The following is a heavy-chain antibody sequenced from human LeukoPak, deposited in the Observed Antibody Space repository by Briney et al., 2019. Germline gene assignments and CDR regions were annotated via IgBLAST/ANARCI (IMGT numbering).Heavy chain of an antibody. CDR1: GFTFTSYS. V-gene: IGHV3-66*04. CDR3: ARHDYGGS. CDR2: IQTDGTT. Sequence: GGSLRLSCAASGFTFTSYSMNWVRQAPGKGLEWVSVIQTDGTTYYADSVKGRFNIFIDSSKNTLYLQMSSLRAEDTAVYYCARHDYGGSWGQGTLVTVSS. J-gene: IGHJ4*02.